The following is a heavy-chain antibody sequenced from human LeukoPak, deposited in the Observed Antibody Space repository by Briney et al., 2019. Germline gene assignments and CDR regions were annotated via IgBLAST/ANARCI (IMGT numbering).Heavy chain of an antibody. CDR1: GGSISSYY. Sequence: PSETLSLTCTVSGGSISSYYWSWIRQPPGKGLEWIGYISYSGSTNYNPSLKSRVTISVDTSRNQFSLKLSSVTAADTAVYYCARGRLGGSGNYYNVLDYWGQGTLVTVSS. V-gene: IGHV4-59*01. CDR3: ARGRLGGSGNYYNVLDY. J-gene: IGHJ4*02. CDR2: ISYSGST. D-gene: IGHD3-10*01.